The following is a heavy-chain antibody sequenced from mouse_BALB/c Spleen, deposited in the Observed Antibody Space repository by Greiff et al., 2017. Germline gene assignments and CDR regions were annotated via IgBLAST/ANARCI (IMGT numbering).Heavy chain of an antibody. CDR3: ARKGGNYVGYYAMDY. D-gene: IGHD2-1*01. V-gene: IGHV2-4-1*01. J-gene: IGHJ4*01. Sequence: VKLQESGPGLVQPSQSLSITCTVSGFSLTSYGVHWVRQSPGKGLEWLGVIWSGGSTDYNAAFISRLSISKDNSKSQVFFKMNSLQADDTAIYYCARKGGNYVGYYAMDYWGQGTSVTVSS. CDR2: IWSGGST. CDR1: GFSLTSYG.